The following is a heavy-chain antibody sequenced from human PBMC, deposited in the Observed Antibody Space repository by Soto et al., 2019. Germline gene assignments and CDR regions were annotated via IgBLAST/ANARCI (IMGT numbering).Heavy chain of an antibody. CDR1: GYTFTDFG. CDR2: ISAYNRNT. J-gene: IGHJ4*02. V-gene: IGHV1-18*01. D-gene: IGHD3-16*01. CDR3: ARDSGNLGNWAYFFDY. Sequence: QGQLVQSGAEVKKPGASVKVSCKASGYTFTDFGISWVRQAPGQGLERMGWISAYNRNTNYAQKVQRRVTMTTATSTSTAYMELRNLTSDDTAVYYCARDSGNLGNWAYFFDYWGQGTLVTVSS.